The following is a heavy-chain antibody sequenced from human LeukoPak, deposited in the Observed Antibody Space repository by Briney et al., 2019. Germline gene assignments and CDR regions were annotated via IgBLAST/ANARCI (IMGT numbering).Heavy chain of an antibody. CDR2: IKQDGSEK. J-gene: IGHJ6*03. D-gene: IGHD5-18*01. V-gene: IGHV3-7*01. Sequence: GGSLRLSCAATGFTFSSYWMSWVRQAPGMGLEWVANIKQDGSEKYYVDSVKGRFTISRDNAKNSLYLQMNSLRAEDTAVYYCASPSVDTAGYYYMDVWGKGTTVTISS. CDR1: GFTFSSYW. CDR3: ASPSVDTAGYYYMDV.